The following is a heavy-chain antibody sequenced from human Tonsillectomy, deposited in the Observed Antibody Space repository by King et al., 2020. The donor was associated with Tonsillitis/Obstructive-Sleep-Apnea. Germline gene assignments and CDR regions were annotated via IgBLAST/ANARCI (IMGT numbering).Heavy chain of an antibody. Sequence: VQLVESGGGLVQPGGSLRLSCAASGFTFSSYWMHWVRQAPGKGPVWVSRINSDGSSTSYADSVKGRFTISRDNAKNTLYLQMNSLRAEDTAVYYCARESGYPYYYYGMDVWGQGTTVTVSS. CDR2: INSDGSST. J-gene: IGHJ6*02. CDR1: GFTFSSYW. V-gene: IGHV3-74*01. CDR3: ARESGYPYYYYGMDV. D-gene: IGHD1-1*01.